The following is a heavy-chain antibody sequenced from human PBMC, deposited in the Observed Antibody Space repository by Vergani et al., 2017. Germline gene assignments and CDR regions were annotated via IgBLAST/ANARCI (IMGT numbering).Heavy chain of an antibody. Sequence: VQLLQSGGGVIQPGGSVRLSCAASGFTFSACPMTWVRQAPGKGLEWVAFIRHDGSDIRYADSVRGRFTISRDNSKSTLFLQMNSLRVEDMAVYYCARDRGDWRYSRYFYNYYMDVWGKGTTVTVSS. J-gene: IGHJ6*03. D-gene: IGHD2-8*02. CDR3: ARDRGDWRYSRYFYNYYMDV. V-gene: IGHV3-30*02. CDR1: GFTFSACP. CDR2: IRHDGSDI.